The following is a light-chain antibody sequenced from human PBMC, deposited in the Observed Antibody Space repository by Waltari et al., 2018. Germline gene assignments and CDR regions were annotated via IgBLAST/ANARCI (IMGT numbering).Light chain of an antibody. V-gene: IGKV1-6*01. J-gene: IGKJ2*01. CDR2: GAS. CDR1: QGIRSD. Sequence: AIQMTQSPSSLSASVGDRVTIPCRASQGIRSDLGWYQQKPGKAPKFLIYGASTLQSGVPSRFSGSGSGTEVTLTISSLQPEDFATYYGLQDYTYPRTFGQGTKLEIK. CDR3: LQDYTYPRT.